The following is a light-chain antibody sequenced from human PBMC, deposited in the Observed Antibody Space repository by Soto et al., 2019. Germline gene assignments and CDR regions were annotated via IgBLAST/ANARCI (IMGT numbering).Light chain of an antibody. V-gene: IGLV2-14*01. CDR1: SSDVGGYNF. Sequence: QSALTQPASVSGSPGQSITISCTGTSSDVGGYNFVSWYQQHPGKAPKLMIYEVTDRPSGVSNRFSGSKSGSTASLTISGPQAEGEADYYCSSYTSRNTLAFGGGTKVTVL. CDR3: SSYTSRNTLA. CDR2: EVT. J-gene: IGLJ2*01.